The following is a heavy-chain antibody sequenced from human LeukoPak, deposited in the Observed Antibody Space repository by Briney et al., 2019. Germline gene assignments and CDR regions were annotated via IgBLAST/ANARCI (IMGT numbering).Heavy chain of an antibody. D-gene: IGHD6-19*01. V-gene: IGHV4-61*02. CDR3: AREADSSGWYGEVDY. J-gene: IGHJ4*02. CDR2: NYTSGST. CDR1: GGSISSGRYY. Sequence: SQTLSLTCTVSGGSISSGRYYWHWIRQPAGKGLEWIGRNYTSGSTTYSPSLKSRVTISLDTSKNQFSLKLSSVTAADTAVYYCAREADSSGWYGEVDYWGQGTLVTVSS.